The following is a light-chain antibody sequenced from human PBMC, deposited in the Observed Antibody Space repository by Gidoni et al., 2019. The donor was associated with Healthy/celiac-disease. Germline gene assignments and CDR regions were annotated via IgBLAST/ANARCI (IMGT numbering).Light chain of an antibody. CDR1: NIGSKS. CDR3: QVWDSSSALTV. J-gene: IGLJ2*01. CDR2: DDS. V-gene: IGLV3-21*02. Sequence: SYVLTQPPSVSVAPGQTARITCGGNNIGSKSVHWYQQKPGQAPVLFVYDDSDRPSGIPERFSGSNSGNTATLTISRVEAGDEADYYCQVWDSSSALTVFGGGTKLTVL.